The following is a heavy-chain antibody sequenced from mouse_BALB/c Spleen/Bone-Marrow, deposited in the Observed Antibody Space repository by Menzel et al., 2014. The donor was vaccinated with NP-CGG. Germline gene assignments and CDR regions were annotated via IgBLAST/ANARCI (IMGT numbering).Heavy chain of an antibody. V-gene: IGHV1S81*02. J-gene: IGHJ1*01. D-gene: IGHD2-1*01. CDR2: INPSNGGT. Sequence: QVQLPQSGAALVKPGASVTLSCKASGYTFTSYYMYWVQQRPGQGLEWIGEINPSNGGTNFNEKFKSKATLTVDKSSSTAYMQLSSLTSEDAAVYDWTRSYYGNYFDVWGAGTTVTVSS. CDR3: TRSYYGNYFDV. CDR1: GYTFTSYY.